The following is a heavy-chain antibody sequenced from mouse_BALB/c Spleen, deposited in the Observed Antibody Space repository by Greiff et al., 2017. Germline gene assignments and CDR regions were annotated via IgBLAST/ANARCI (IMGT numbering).Heavy chain of an antibody. CDR1: GFTFSSYT. CDR2: ISSGGSYT. D-gene: IGHD3-3*01. CDR3: TREGPHFDY. V-gene: IGHV5-6-4*01. J-gene: IGHJ2*01. Sequence: EVKLMESGGGLVKPGGSLKLSCAASGFTFSSYTMSWVRQTPEKRLEWVATISSGGSYTYYPDSVKGRFTISRDNAKNTLYLQMSSLKSEDTAMYYCTREGPHFDYWGQGTTLTVSS.